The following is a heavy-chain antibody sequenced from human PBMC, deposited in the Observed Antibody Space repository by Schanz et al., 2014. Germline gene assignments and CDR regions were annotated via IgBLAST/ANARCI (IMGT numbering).Heavy chain of an antibody. CDR3: AKDGPGGSGSYSADGGMDV. D-gene: IGHD3-10*01. CDR1: GFNFSDYA. Sequence: EVHLLESGGGLVPPGGSLRLSCAASGFNFSDYAMCWVRQAPGKGLEWVSAISGGGGTTYYTDFVKGRCTISRDKSKSTLYLQMNSLRAEDTAVYYCAKDGPGGSGSYSADGGMDVWGQGTTVTVSS. V-gene: IGHV3-23*01. CDR2: ISGGGGTT. J-gene: IGHJ6*02.